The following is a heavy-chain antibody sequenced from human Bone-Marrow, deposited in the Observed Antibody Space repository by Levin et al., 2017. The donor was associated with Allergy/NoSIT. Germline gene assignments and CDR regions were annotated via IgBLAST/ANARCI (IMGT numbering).Heavy chain of an antibody. Sequence: GGSLRLSCAASGFTFSSYAMSWVRQAPGKGLEWVSSISGSGTITHYAESVKGRFIISRDISKNMLHLQMNSLRAEDTAIYFCAKEGLAVAGYYFDSWGQGTLVTVSS. CDR1: GFTFSSYA. J-gene: IGHJ4*02. CDR2: ISGSGTIT. V-gene: IGHV3-23*01. CDR3: AKEGLAVAGYYFDS. D-gene: IGHD6-19*01.